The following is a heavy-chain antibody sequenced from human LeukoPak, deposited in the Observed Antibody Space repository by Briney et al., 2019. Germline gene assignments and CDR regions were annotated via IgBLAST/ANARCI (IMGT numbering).Heavy chain of an antibody. CDR2: IDPSDGGT. V-gene: IGHV1-46*01. D-gene: IGHD3-10*01. Sequence: GASVKVSCKASGYTFTTYYMHWVRQAPGQGLEWMGIIDPSDGGTTYAQKFQGRVTMTRDTSTSTVYMELSSLTSEDTAVYYRASLGSGSSPIIDFDYWGQGTLVTVSS. CDR3: ASLGSGSSPIIDFDY. CDR1: GYTFTTYY. J-gene: IGHJ4*02.